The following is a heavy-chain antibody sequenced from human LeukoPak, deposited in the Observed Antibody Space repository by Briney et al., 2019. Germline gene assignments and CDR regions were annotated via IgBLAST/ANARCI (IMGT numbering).Heavy chain of an antibody. V-gene: IGHV1-18*01. Sequence: ASVKVSCKASGGTFSSYTISWVRQAPGQGLEWMGWISVHNGNTNNAQKLQGRVTMTTDTSTSTAYMELRSLRSDDTAVYYCARVYNYYDTSGYYLGNYFDHWGRGTLVTVSS. J-gene: IGHJ4*02. CDR2: ISVHNGNT. D-gene: IGHD3-22*01. CDR3: ARVYNYYDTSGYYLGNYFDH. CDR1: GGTFSSYT.